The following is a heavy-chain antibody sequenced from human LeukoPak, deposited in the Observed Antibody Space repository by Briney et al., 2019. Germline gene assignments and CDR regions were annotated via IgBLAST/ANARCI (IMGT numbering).Heavy chain of an antibody. V-gene: IGHV3-21*01. Sequence: GGSLRLSCAASGFTFSSYSMNWVRQAPGKGLEWVSSISSSSSYIYYADSVKGRFTISRDNAKNSLYLQMNSLRAEDTAVYYCAREGERDYYDSSGYLDYWGQGTLVTVSS. J-gene: IGHJ4*02. CDR1: GFTFSSYS. D-gene: IGHD3-22*01. CDR2: ISSSSSYI. CDR3: AREGERDYYDSSGYLDY.